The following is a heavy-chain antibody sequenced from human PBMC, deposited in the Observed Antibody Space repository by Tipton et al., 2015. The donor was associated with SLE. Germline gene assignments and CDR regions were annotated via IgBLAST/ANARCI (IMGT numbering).Heavy chain of an antibody. CDR1: GFTFSSYE. CDR3: AGSWEWLRGPCYVFV. Sequence: SLRLSCAASGFTFSSYEMNWVRQAPGKGLEWVSYISSSGSTIYYADSVKGRFTISRDNAKNSLYLQMNSLRADDTAVYYCAGSWEWLRGPCYVFVWGKGPTLTVSS. V-gene: IGHV3-48*03. J-gene: IGHJ6*04. D-gene: IGHD3-3*01. CDR2: ISSSGSTI.